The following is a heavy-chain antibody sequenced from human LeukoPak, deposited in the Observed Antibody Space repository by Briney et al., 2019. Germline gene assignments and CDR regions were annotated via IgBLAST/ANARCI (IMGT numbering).Heavy chain of an antibody. J-gene: IGHJ3*02. CDR2: IRYDGSNK. CDR3: ARDQNDYYDSSGYAFDI. V-gene: IGHV3-30*02. D-gene: IGHD3-22*01. Sequence: GGSLRLSCAASGFTFSNFGIHWVRQAPGKGLEWVTFIRYDGSNKYYTDSVKGRFTISRDNSKNTLYLQMNSLRAEDTAAYYCARDQNDYYDSSGYAFDIWGQGTMVTVSS. CDR1: GFTFSNFG.